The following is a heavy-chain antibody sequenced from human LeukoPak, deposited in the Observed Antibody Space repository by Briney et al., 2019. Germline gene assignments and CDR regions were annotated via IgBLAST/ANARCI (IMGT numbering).Heavy chain of an antibody. D-gene: IGHD3-16*02. J-gene: IGHJ4*02. Sequence: PGGSLRLSCAASGFTFSSYAMNWVRQAPGKGLEWVSYISSSTTTIYYADSVKGRFTISRDSAKISLFLQMNSLRVEDTAVYYCAKIVSAWDGFDYWGQGALVTVSS. V-gene: IGHV3-48*04. CDR2: ISSSTTTI. CDR1: GFTFSSYA. CDR3: AKIVSAWDGFDY.